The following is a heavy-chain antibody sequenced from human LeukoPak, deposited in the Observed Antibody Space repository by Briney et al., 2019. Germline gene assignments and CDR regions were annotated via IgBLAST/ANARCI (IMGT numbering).Heavy chain of an antibody. J-gene: IGHJ3*02. V-gene: IGHV3-30*18. CDR1: GFTFSSYG. Sequence: PGGSLRLSCAASGFTFSSYGMHWVRQAPGKGLEWVAVISYDGSNKYYADSVKGRFTISRDNSKNTLYLQMNSLRAEDTAVYYSAKVALRRGFYDAFDIWGQGTMVTVSS. CDR2: ISYDGSNK. D-gene: IGHD2-15*01. CDR3: AKVALRRGFYDAFDI.